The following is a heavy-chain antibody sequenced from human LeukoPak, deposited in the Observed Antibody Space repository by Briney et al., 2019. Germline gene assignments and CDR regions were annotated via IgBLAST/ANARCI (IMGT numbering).Heavy chain of an antibody. J-gene: IGHJ1*01. D-gene: IGHD6-6*01. CDR3: ARGGSTSSSSHFHH. CDR2: ICGSSSFI. CDR1: GFXFSTYS. V-gene: IGHV3-21*01. Sequence: GGSLRLSCAASGFXFSTYSMNWVRQAPGKGLEWVSYICGSSSFIYYADSVKGRCTISRDNAKNSLYLQMNSLRAEDTAVYYCARGGSTSSSSHFHHWGQGTLVTVSS.